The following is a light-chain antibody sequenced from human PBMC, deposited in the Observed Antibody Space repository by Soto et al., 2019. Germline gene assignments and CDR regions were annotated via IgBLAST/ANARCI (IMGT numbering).Light chain of an antibody. Sequence: IGWTQSQGTLSLSPGERVTLSCRSSQSVSSRYLAWYQQRPGQAPRLLIYGASTRATGIPDRFSGSASGTDFTLTISRLEPEDFAVYYCQQYGTSPPRYTFGQGTRLEIK. V-gene: IGKV3-20*01. J-gene: IGKJ5*01. CDR1: QSVSSRY. CDR2: GAS. CDR3: QQYGTSPPRYT.